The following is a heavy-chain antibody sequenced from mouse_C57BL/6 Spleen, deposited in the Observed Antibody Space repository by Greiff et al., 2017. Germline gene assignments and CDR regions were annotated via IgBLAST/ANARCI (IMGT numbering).Heavy chain of an antibody. CDR3: ARSRTYDGCFDY. V-gene: IGHV1-69*01. D-gene: IGHD2-3*01. Sequence: QVQLQQPGAELVMPGASVKLSCKASGYTFTSYWMHWVKQRPGQGLEWIGEIDPSDSYTNYNQKFKGKSTLTVDKSSSTAYMQLSSLTSEDSAVYYCARSRTYDGCFDYWGQGTTLTVAS. J-gene: IGHJ2*01. CDR1: GYTFTSYW. CDR2: IDPSDSYT.